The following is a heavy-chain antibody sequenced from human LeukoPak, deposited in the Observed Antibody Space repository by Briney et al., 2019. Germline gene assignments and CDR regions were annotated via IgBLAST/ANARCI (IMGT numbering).Heavy chain of an antibody. CDR1: GFTVSSNY. D-gene: IGHD3-10*01. V-gene: IGHV3-53*01. Sequence: GGSLRLSCAASGFTVSSNYMTWVRQAPGKGLEWVSVIYKNAITYYADTVKGRFTISRDNSKNTLYLQMNSLRAEDTAVYYCARAKPKNMVRGLIMRRESRYYFDYWGQGTLVTVSS. J-gene: IGHJ4*02. CDR3: ARAKPKNMVRGLIMRRESRYYFDY. CDR2: IYKNAIT.